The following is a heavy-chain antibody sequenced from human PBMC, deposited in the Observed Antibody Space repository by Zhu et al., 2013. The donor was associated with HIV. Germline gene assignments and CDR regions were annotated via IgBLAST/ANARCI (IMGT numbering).Heavy chain of an antibody. Sequence: QVQLVQSGPEVKKPGASVKVSCKASGYTFTNYGINWVRQATGHGLEWMGWVDPTNGHTGYGHQFQGRLTLTRDISKTTASLELGSLTFEDTAVYYCMRNKALTGDFDFWGQGTLVTVSS. J-gene: IGHJ4*02. CDR2: VDPTNGHT. CDR1: GYTFTNYG. V-gene: IGHV1-8*03. D-gene: IGHD1-20*01. CDR3: MRNKALTGDFDF.